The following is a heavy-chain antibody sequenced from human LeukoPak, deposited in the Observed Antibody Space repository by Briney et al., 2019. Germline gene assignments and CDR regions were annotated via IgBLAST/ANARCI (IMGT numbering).Heavy chain of an antibody. Sequence: SETLSLTCTVSGGSIRNYFWSWIRQPPGKGLEWIGYIYYSGSTNYNYNPSLKSRVSMSVDTSKSQFSLKLSSVTAADTAVYYCARTAAALGWFDPWGQGTLVTVSS. J-gene: IGHJ5*02. V-gene: IGHV4-59*01. CDR2: IYYSGSTNY. D-gene: IGHD6-13*01. CDR1: GGSIRNYF. CDR3: ARTAAALGWFDP.